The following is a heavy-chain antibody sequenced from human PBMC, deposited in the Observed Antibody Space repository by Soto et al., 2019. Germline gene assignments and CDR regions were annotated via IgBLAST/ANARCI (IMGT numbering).Heavy chain of an antibody. Sequence: EVQLVESGGGLVQPGGSLRLSCAASGFTFSSYWMHWVRQAPGKGLVWVSRLKSDGSSTAYADSVKGRFTISRDNAKNTLYLQMNSLRAEDTAVYYCARAKGSWYFDLGGRGTLVTVSS. CDR3: ARAKGSWYFDL. CDR2: LKSDGSST. CDR1: GFTFSSYW. V-gene: IGHV3-74*01. J-gene: IGHJ2*01.